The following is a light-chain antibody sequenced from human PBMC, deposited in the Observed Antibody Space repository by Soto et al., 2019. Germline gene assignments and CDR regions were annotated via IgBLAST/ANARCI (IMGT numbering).Light chain of an antibody. CDR1: QTIRNN. Sequence: EIVMTQSPATLSVSPGERATLSCRSSQTIRNNLAWYQQKPGQAPRPLIYVASTRATDIPARFSGSGSGTDFTLTISSLQSEDFAFYYCQQYNSWPLTFGGGTNVEIK. V-gene: IGKV3-15*01. CDR3: QQYNSWPLT. J-gene: IGKJ4*01. CDR2: VAS.